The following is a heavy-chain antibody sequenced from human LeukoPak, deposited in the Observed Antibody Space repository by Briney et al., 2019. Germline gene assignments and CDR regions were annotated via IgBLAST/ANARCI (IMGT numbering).Heavy chain of an antibody. CDR2: IFTSGTT. V-gene: IGHV4-4*07. CDR1: GGSIRSYY. CDR3: ARSYGINDAFDI. Sequence: SETLSLTCTVSGGSIRSYYWSWIRPPAGKGLGWIGRIFTSGTTDYNPSLKSRVTMSVDTSMNQFSLKLSSVTAADTAVYYCARSYGINDAFDIWGQGTMVTVSS. J-gene: IGHJ3*02. D-gene: IGHD2-8*01.